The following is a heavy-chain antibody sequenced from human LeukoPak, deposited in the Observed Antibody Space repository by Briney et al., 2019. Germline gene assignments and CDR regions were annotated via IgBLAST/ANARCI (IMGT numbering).Heavy chain of an antibody. V-gene: IGHV1-2*04. D-gene: IGHD6-13*01. J-gene: IGHJ6*02. CDR1: GGTFSSYA. Sequence: ASVKVSCKASGGTFSSYAISWVRQAPGQGLEWMGWINPNSGGTNYAQKFQGWVTMTRDTSISTAYMELSRLRSDDTAVYYCARDRAAAGTNFYYYYGMDVWGQGTTVTVSS. CDR3: ARDRAAAGTNFYYYYGMDV. CDR2: INPNSGGT.